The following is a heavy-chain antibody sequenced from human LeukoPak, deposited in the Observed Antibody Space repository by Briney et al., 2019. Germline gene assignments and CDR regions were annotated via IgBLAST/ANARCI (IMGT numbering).Heavy chain of an antibody. CDR3: ATATQPRGYFLH. J-gene: IGHJ1*01. V-gene: IGHV1-18*01. CDR2: ISVNNGGT. CDR1: GYTFTSYD. D-gene: IGHD2-2*01. Sequence: ASVKVSCKASGYTFTSYDINWVRQAPGQSLEWMGWISVNNGGTNYAQSFQDRVTLTRDTSTNTAYLELRSLRSDDTAIIYCATATQPRGYFLHWGQGTLVTVSS.